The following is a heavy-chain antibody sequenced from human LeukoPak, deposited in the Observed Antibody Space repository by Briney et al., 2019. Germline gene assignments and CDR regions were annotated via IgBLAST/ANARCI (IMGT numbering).Heavy chain of an antibody. CDR3: AGLYCSSTSCNGDFDY. CDR1: GFTFSDYY. Sequence: GGSLRLSCAASGFTFSDYYMSWIRQAPGKGLEWVSYISSSSGTIYYADSVKGRFTISRDNAKNSLYLQMNSLRAEDTSVYYCAGLYCSSTSCNGDFDYWGQGTLVTVSS. J-gene: IGHJ4*02. V-gene: IGHV3-11*04. CDR2: ISSSSGTI. D-gene: IGHD2-2*01.